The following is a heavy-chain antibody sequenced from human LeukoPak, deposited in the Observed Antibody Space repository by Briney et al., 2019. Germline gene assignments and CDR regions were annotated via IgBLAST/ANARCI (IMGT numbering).Heavy chain of an antibody. CDR2: INPSGGST. D-gene: IGHD5-18*01. J-gene: IGHJ4*02. CDR3: ARDTAMVTCDY. V-gene: IGHV1-46*01. Sequence: ASVTVSFKASGYTFTSYYMHWVRPAPGQGLEWMGIINPSGGSTSYAQKFQGRVTMTRDTSTSTVYMELSSLRSEDTAVYYCARDTAMVTCDYWGQGTLVTVSS. CDR1: GYTFTSYY.